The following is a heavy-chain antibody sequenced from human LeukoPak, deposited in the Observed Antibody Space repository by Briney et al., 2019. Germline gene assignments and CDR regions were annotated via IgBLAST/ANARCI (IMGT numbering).Heavy chain of an antibody. D-gene: IGHD4-17*01. V-gene: IGHV4-59*01. CDR3: ARHASYGDLHG. Sequence: PSETLSLTCTVSGGSISSYYWRWIRQPPGKGLEWIGYIYYSGSTNYNPSLKSRVTISVDTSKNQFSLKLSSVTAADTAVYYCARHASYGDLHGWGQGTLVTVSS. CDR1: GGSISSYY. J-gene: IGHJ4*02. CDR2: IYYSGST.